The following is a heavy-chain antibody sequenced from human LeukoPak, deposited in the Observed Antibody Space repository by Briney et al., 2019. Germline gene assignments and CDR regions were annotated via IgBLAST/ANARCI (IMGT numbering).Heavy chain of an antibody. V-gene: IGHV5-51*01. CDR3: ARQGGSYVSLDY. D-gene: IGHD1-26*01. Sequence: PGESLKISCKGSGYSFTSYWIALVRQMPRKGPGWMGIINPADSDTRYSLFFQGQVTMSADKSISTAYLQWSSLKASDSAMYYCARQGGSYVSLDYWGQGTLVTVSS. J-gene: IGHJ4*02. CDR1: GYSFTSYW. CDR2: INPADSDT.